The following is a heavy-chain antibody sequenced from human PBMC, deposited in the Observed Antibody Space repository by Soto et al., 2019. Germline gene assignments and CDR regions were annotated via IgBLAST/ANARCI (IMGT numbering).Heavy chain of an antibody. V-gene: IGHV3-21*01. Sequence: EVQLVESGGGLVKPGGSLRLSCAASGFTFSSYSMNWVRQAPGKGLEWVSSISSSSSYIYYADSVKGRFTISRDNAKNSLYHQMNSLRAEDTAVYYCASSKPLTPYWGQGTLVTVSS. CDR1: GFTFSSYS. CDR3: ASSKPLTPY. D-gene: IGHD2-15*01. J-gene: IGHJ4*02. CDR2: ISSSSSYI.